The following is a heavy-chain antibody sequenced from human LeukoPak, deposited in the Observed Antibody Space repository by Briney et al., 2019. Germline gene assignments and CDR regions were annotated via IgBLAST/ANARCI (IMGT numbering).Heavy chain of an antibody. D-gene: IGHD3-10*01. J-gene: IGHJ6*03. CDR2: INTDGSST. V-gene: IGHV3-74*01. CDR3: EGTAPLDYYYYYYMDV. Sequence: PGGSLRLSCAASGFTFSNYWMHWVRQAPGKGLVWVSRINTDGSSTSYVDSVKGRFTISRDNAKNSLYLQMNSLRAEDTAVYYCEGTAPLDYYYYYYMDVWGKGTTVTVSS. CDR1: GFTFSNYW.